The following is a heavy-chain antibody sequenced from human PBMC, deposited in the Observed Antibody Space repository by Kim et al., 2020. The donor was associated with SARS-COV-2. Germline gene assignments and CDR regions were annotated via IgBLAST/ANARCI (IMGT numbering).Heavy chain of an antibody. Sequence: ASVKVSCKASGYTFTGYYMHWVRQAPGQGLEWMGWINPNSGGTNYAQKFQGRVTMTRDTSISTAYMELSRLRSDDTAVYYCARGSGRNIWYCSSTSCYDAFDYWGQGTLVTVSS. CDR2: INPNSGGT. CDR3: ARGSGRNIWYCSSTSCYDAFDY. J-gene: IGHJ4*02. V-gene: IGHV1-2*02. D-gene: IGHD2-2*01. CDR1: GYTFTGYY.